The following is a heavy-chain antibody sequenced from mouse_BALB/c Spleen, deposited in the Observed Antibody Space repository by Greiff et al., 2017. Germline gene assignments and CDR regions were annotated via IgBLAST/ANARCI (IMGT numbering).Heavy chain of an antibody. CDR3: ARGSGRHYYYAMDD. Sequence: QVQLQQSGAELAKPGASVKMSCKASGYTFTSYWMHWVKQRPGQGLEWIGYINPSTGYTEYNQKFKDKATLTADKSSSTAYMQLGSLTSEDSAVYYCARGSGRHYYYAMDDWGQGTSVTVSS. CDR2: INPSTGYT. V-gene: IGHV1-7*01. D-gene: IGHD3-1*01. CDR1: GYTFTSYW. J-gene: IGHJ4*01.